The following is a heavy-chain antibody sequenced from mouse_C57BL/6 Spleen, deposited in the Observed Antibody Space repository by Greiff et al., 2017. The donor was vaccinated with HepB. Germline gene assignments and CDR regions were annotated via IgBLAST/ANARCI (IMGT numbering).Heavy chain of an antibody. D-gene: IGHD1-1*01. CDR1: GFSLTSYG. Sequence: QVQLKQSGPGLVQPSQSLSITCTVSGFSLTSYGVHWVRQSPGKGLEWLGVIWSGGSTDYNTAFISRLSISKDNSKSQVFFKMNSLQADDTAIYYCARNYYGSFPYAMDYWGQGTSVTVSS. CDR2: IWSGGST. V-gene: IGHV2-2*01. CDR3: ARNYYGSFPYAMDY. J-gene: IGHJ4*01.